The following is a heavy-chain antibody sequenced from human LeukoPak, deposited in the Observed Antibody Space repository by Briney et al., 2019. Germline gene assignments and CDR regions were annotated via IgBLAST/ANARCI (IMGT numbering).Heavy chain of an antibody. CDR2: IKSDGST. J-gene: IGHJ6*03. CDR3: GRDRNSYDMDV. V-gene: IGHV3-74*01. CDR1: GFTFSTYW. Sequence: RGSLSLSCAASGFTFSTYWMNWVRQAPGKGLVWVSRIKSDGSTIYADSVKGRFTISRDYAKNTLYLQMNSLRAEDTAVYYCGRDRNSYDMDVWGKGSTVIVSS.